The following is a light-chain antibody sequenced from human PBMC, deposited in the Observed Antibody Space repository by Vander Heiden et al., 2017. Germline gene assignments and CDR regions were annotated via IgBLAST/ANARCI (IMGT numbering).Light chain of an antibody. CDR3: QNYNSVPLT. J-gene: IGKJ4*01. CDR1: QGISNY. Sequence: DIQMTQSPSSLSASVGDRVIITCRASQGISNYLAWYQQKPGKVPKLLIYGASTLQSGVPSRFSGSGSGTDFTLTISSLQSDDVATYCCQNYNSVPLTFGGGTKVEIK. V-gene: IGKV1-27*01. CDR2: GAS.